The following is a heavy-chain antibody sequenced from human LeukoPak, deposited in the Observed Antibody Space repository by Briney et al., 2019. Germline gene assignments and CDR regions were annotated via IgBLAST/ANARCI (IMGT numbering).Heavy chain of an antibody. D-gene: IGHD3-10*01. CDR1: GYTFTGYY. V-gene: IGHV1-2*06. J-gene: IGHJ5*02. CDR3: ARDHAFDGDNWFDP. Sequence: GASVKVSCKASGYTFTGYYMHWVRQAPGQGLEWMGRIYPHSGGTIYAQKFQDRVTMTRDTSISTAYMELSSLRSDDTAVYYCARDHAFDGDNWFDPWGQGTLVTVSS. CDR2: IYPHSGGT.